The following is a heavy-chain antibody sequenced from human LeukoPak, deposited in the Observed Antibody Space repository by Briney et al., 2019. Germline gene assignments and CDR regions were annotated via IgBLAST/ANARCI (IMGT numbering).Heavy chain of an antibody. V-gene: IGHV4-61*08. D-gene: IGHD5-12*01. Sequence: SETLSLTCAVSGGSISSGDYSWSWIRQPPGKGLEWIGYIYYSGSTNYNPSLKSRVTISVDTSKNQFSLKLSSVTAADTAVYYCARQRDSGYPDAFDIWGQGTMVTVSS. J-gene: IGHJ3*02. CDR2: IYYSGST. CDR3: ARQRDSGYPDAFDI. CDR1: GGSISSGDYS.